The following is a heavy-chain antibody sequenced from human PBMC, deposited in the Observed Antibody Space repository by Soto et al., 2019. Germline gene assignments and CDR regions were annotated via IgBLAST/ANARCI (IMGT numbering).Heavy chain of an antibody. D-gene: IGHD5-12*01. V-gene: IGHV3-74*01. J-gene: IGHJ4*01. Sequence: EVQLVESGGGLVQPGGSLRLSCAASGFTFSRYWLHWVRQVPGKGLVWVSRLNSDGSSTNYADSVKGRFTISRDNAKNTLYLHMNSLRVEDTAVYYWARYQGYVGFDYWGHGTLVTVAS. CDR2: LNSDGSST. CDR1: GFTFSRYW. CDR3: ARYQGYVGFDY.